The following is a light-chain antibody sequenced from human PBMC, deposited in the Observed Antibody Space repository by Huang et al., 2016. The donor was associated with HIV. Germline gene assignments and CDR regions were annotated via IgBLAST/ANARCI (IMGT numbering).Light chain of an antibody. CDR3: QQTYNTHPFT. Sequence: DIQMTQSPSSLSASVGDRVIITCRASQSISRYLSWYQQKPGKAPELLIYSASSLQGGVPSRFSGSGSGTDFTLTISSLQPEDFATYYCQQTYNTHPFTFGQGTKLEIK. J-gene: IGKJ2*01. V-gene: IGKV1-39*01. CDR2: SAS. CDR1: QSISRY.